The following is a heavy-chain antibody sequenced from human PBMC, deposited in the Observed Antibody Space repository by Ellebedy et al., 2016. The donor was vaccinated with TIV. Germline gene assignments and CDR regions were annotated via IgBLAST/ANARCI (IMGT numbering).Heavy chain of an antibody. CDR3: ARFFDS. Sequence: SETLSPTCTVSGGSITSYYWTWIPQPPGKGLEWVCYIYSSGSTKYSPSLNSRVTISVDTSKNQFSLKLSSVTGSDTAIYHCARFFDSWGQGTLVTVSS. CDR1: GGSITSYY. J-gene: IGHJ4*02. CDR2: IYSSGST. V-gene: IGHV4-4*08.